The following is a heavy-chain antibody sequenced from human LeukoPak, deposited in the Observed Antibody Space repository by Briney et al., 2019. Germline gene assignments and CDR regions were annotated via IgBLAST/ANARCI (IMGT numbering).Heavy chain of an antibody. J-gene: IGHJ5*02. CDR2: IKEDGSEE. CDR3: ARGRAASPT. V-gene: IGHV3-7*01. CDR1: GFTVSSNY. D-gene: IGHD2-15*01. Sequence: GGSLRLSCAASGFTVSSNYMSWVRQAPGKGLEWVASIKEDGSEENYVDSVKGRFTISSDNAKNSVHLQMNNLRVEDTAVYYCARGRAASPTWGQGTLVTVSS.